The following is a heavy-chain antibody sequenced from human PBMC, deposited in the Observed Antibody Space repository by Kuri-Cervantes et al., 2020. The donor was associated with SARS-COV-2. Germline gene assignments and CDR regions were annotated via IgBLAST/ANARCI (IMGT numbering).Heavy chain of an antibody. CDR3: ARYVVTVIYFDY. D-gene: IGHD4-17*01. CDR1: AYSIRSDYY. CDR2: MNHSGST. Sequence: SETLSLTCAVSAYSIRSDYYWGWNRQPPGKGLEWTGSMNHSGSTYYNPSLKSRVTISVDTSKNQFSLKLSSVTAADTAVYYCARYVVTVIYFDYWGQGTLVTVSS. J-gene: IGHJ4*02. V-gene: IGHV4-38-2*01.